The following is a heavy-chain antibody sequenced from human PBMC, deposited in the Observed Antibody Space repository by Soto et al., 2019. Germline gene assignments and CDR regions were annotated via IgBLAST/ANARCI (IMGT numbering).Heavy chain of an antibody. CDR3: ARDQPPRHYYDSSGYYYEGDAFDI. CDR2: IYYSGST. CDR1: GGSISSGAYY. V-gene: IGHV4-31*03. J-gene: IGHJ3*02. Sequence: QVQLQESGPGLVKPSQTLSLTCTVSGGSISSGAYYWSWIRQHPGKGLEWIGYIYYSGSTYYNPSLKGGVTRSVDTSKNQFTLKLSAVTAADTAVYYCARDQPPRHYYDSSGYYYEGDAFDIWGQGTMVTVSS. D-gene: IGHD3-22*01.